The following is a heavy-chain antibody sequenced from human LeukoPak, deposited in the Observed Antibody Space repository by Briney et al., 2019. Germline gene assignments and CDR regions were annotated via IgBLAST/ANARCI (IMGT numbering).Heavy chain of an antibody. CDR1: GLTFSDNQ. V-gene: IGHV3-66*01. D-gene: IGHD3-10*01. CDR2: IFTGGNT. J-gene: IGHJ4*02. CDR3: ASGSYYGSGSYGY. Sequence: GGSLRLSCVVSGLTFSDNQMAWIRQAPGKGLEWVSVIFTGGNTYYADSVKGRFTISRDNSKNTLYLQMNSLRAADTAVYYCASGSYYGSGSYGYWGQGTLVTVSS.